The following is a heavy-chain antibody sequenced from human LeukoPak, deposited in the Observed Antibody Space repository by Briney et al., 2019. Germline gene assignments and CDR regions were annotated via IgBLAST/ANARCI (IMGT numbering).Heavy chain of an antibody. CDR1: GYTFTSYG. V-gene: IGHV1-18*01. D-gene: IGHD2-15*01. CDR2: ISPFNSNT. Sequence: GASVKVSCKASGYTFTSYGINWVRQAPGQGLEWVGWISPFNSNTNYAQSLQGRVTMTTDTSTSTAYMELRGLRSDDTAVYYCARGATGYCSGGGCYSGRFDPWGQGTLVTVSP. J-gene: IGHJ5*02. CDR3: ARGATGYCSGGGCYSGRFDP.